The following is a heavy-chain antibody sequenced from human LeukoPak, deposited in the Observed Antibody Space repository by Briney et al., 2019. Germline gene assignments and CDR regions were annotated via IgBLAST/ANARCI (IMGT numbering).Heavy chain of an antibody. Sequence: PSETLSLTCTVSDVSFSTYYWSWIRQPPGKGLEWIGYIYYSGTTNYNPYLKSRVTISVDTSKNQFSLRLSSVTAADTAVYYCARDGGSGGRLFDSWGQGTLVTVSP. J-gene: IGHJ4*02. CDR1: DVSFSTYY. CDR3: ARDGGSGGRLFDS. D-gene: IGHD2-15*01. V-gene: IGHV4-59*01. CDR2: IYYSGTT.